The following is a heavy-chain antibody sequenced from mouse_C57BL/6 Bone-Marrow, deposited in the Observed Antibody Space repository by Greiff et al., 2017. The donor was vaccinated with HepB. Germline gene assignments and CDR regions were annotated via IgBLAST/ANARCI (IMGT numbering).Heavy chain of an antibody. CDR2: IYPGDGDT. J-gene: IGHJ1*03. V-gene: IGHV1-80*01. D-gene: IGHD1-1*01. CDR1: GYAFSSYW. Sequence: QVHVKQSGAELVKPGASVKISCKASGYAFSSYWMNWVKQRPGKGLEWIGQIYPGDGDTNYNGKFKGKATLTADKSSSTAYMQLSSLTSEDSAVYFCARRTTVVASYWYFDVWGTGTTVTVSS. CDR3: ARRTTVVASYWYFDV.